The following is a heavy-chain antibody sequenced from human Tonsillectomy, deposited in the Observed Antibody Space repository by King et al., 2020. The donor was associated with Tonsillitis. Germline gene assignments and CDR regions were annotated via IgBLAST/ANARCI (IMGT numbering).Heavy chain of an antibody. CDR1: GYTLTELS. CDR2: FDPEDGET. Sequence: QLVQSGAEVKKPGASVKVSCKVSGYTLTELSMHWVRQAPGKGLEWMGGFDPEDGETIYAQKFQGRVTMTEDTSTDTAYMELSSLRTEDTAGYYCATIGGPDILTGFDAFDIWGQGTMVTVSS. J-gene: IGHJ3*02. D-gene: IGHD3-9*01. V-gene: IGHV1-24*01. CDR3: ATIGGPDILTGFDAFDI.